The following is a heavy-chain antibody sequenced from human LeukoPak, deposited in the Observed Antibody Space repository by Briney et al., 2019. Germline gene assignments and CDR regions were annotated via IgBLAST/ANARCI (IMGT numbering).Heavy chain of an antibody. CDR1: GFSFSLYA. D-gene: IGHD6-19*01. Sequence: HPGGSLRLSCSASGFSFSLYALHWVRQAPGKGLEWVAVISSDGSNKYFADSVKGRFTISRDNSKNTVYLQMTSLRPEDTAMYYCARDYFTAVAGLGSYFDTWGQGALVTVSS. J-gene: IGHJ4*02. CDR3: ARDYFTAVAGLGSYFDT. V-gene: IGHV3-30-3*01. CDR2: ISSDGSNK.